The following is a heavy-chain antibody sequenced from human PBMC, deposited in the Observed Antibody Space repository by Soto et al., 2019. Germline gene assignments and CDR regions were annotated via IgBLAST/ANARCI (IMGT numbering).Heavy chain of an antibody. CDR1: GYTFTDHY. V-gene: IGHV1-2*02. CDR3: ARGRAVNFYGMDV. D-gene: IGHD4-17*01. CDR2: INPHSGDT. Sequence: QVPLVQSGAEVKKPGASVKVSYVASGYTFTDHYIHWVRQAPGQGLEWMGWINPHSGDTIYAQKFQGRVTLTRDMSISTAYMELSRLSSDDKAVYYCARGRAVNFYGMDVWGQGTTVTVSS. J-gene: IGHJ6*02.